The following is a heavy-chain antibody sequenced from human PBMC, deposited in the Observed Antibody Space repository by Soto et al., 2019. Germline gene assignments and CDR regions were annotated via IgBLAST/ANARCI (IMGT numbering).Heavy chain of an antibody. CDR1: GFSLSTSGMC. CDR3: ARIVNYYDSSGYYYAPYYYYGMDV. V-gene: IGHV2-70*01. D-gene: IGHD3-22*01. Sequence: SGPTLVNPTQTLTLTCTFSGFSLSTSGMCVSWIRQPPGKALEWLALFDWDDDKYYSTSLKTRLTISKDTSKNQVVLTMTNMDPVDTATYYCARIVNYYDSSGYYYAPYYYYGMDVWGQGTTVTVSS. CDR2: FDWDDDK. J-gene: IGHJ6*02.